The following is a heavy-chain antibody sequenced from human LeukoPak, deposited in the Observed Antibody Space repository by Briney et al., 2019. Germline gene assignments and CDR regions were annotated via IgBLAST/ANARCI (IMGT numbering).Heavy chain of an antibody. CDR3: ARDYGDYYLDI. CDR2: INPNSGGT. Sequence: ASVKVSCKASVYTFTGYYMHGVRQAPGQGLEWMGWINPNSGGTNYAQKFQGRVTMTRDTSISTAYMELSRLRSDDTAVYYCARDYGDYYLDIWGQGTMVSVSS. CDR1: VYTFTGYY. V-gene: IGHV1-2*02. J-gene: IGHJ3*02. D-gene: IGHD4-17*01.